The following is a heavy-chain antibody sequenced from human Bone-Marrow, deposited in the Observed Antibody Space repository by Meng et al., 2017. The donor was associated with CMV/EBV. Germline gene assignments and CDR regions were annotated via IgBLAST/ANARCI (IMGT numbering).Heavy chain of an antibody. CDR2: IYYSGST. D-gene: IGHD6-6*01. Sequence: SETLSLTCTVSGGSISSSSYYWGWIRQPPGKGLEWIGSIYYSGSTYYNPSLKSRVTISVDTSKNQFSLKLSSVTAADTAVYYCARSPEIAAQDAFDIWGQGTRVTGSS. CDR1: GGSISSSSYY. V-gene: IGHV4-39*07. J-gene: IGHJ3*02. CDR3: ARSPEIAAQDAFDI.